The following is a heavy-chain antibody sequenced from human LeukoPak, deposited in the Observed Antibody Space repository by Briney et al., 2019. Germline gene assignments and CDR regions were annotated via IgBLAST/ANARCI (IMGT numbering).Heavy chain of an antibody. CDR1: GFIFSNYD. D-gene: IGHD1-26*01. CDR2: ISYDGSNK. J-gene: IGHJ4*02. Sequence: GGSLRLSCAASGFIFSNYDMNWVRQAPGKGLEWVAVISYDGSNKYYADSVKGRFTISRDNSKNTLYLQMNSLRAEDTAVYYCAKGAPAASGSYSPFDYWGQGTLVTVSS. CDR3: AKGAPAASGSYSPFDY. V-gene: IGHV3-30*18.